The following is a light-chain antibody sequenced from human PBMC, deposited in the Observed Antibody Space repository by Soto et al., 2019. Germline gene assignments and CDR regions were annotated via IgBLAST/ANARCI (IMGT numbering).Light chain of an antibody. Sequence: DIQMTQSPTSLSASVGDRVTITCRASQGIRNFVAWYQQKPGKAPKLLIYAASTLQSVVTSRFSGSGSGTAFTLTINSLQPEDVATYSCQKYSSVPVFGPGTKVEIK. CDR3: QKYSSVPV. CDR1: QGIRNF. CDR2: AAS. J-gene: IGKJ3*01. V-gene: IGKV1-27*01.